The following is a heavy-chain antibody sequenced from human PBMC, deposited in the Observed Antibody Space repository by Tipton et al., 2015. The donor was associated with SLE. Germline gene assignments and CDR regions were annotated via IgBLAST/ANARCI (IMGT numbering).Heavy chain of an antibody. D-gene: IGHD3-10*01. CDR1: GGFIIGFY. V-gene: IGHV4-59*01. CDR3: ARDHLPGGYYYYMDV. Sequence: TLSLTCSVSGGFIIGFYWIWIRQPPGRGLEWIGYISESGNTNYNPSLKSRVTMSVDTSKNQFSLRLSSVTAADTAVYYCARDHLPGGYYYYMDVWGKGTTVTVSS. CDR2: ISESGNT. J-gene: IGHJ6*03.